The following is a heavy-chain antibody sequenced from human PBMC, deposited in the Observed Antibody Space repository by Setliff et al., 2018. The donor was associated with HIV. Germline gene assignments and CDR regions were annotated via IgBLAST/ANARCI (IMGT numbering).Heavy chain of an antibody. CDR3: ARGGGYDRSGYYPFDY. CDR2: INHSGST. J-gene: IGHJ4*02. CDR1: GGSLSGYH. D-gene: IGHD3-22*01. V-gene: IGHV4-34*01. Sequence: SETLSLTCAVYGGSLSGYHWSWIRQSLEKGLERIGEINHSGSTNYNPSLKSRVTMSVDTSKNQFPLKLSSVTAADTAVYYCARGGGYDRSGYYPFDYWGQGTPVTVSS.